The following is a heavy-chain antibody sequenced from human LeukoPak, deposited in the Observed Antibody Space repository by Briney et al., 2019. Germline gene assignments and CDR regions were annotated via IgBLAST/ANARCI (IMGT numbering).Heavy chain of an antibody. CDR1: GFTVSSNY. Sequence: GGSLSLSCAASGFTVSSNYMSWVRQAPGKGLEWVSVIYSGGSTYYADSVKGRFTISRDNSKNTLYLQMNSLRAEDTAVYYCARVSVVKGIDYWGQGTLVTVSS. CDR3: ARVSVVKGIDY. CDR2: IYSGGST. V-gene: IGHV3-53*01. D-gene: IGHD2-21*01. J-gene: IGHJ4*02.